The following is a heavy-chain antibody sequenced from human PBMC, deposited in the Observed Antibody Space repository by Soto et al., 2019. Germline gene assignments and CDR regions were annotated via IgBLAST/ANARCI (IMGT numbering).Heavy chain of an antibody. V-gene: IGHV3-21*01. D-gene: IGHD6-13*01. CDR1: GFTFSSYS. J-gene: IGHJ6*02. CDR3: ARVEQQLVRGEYYYGMDV. CDR2: ISSSSSYI. Sequence: PGGSLRLSCAASGFTFSSYSMNWVRQAPGKGLEWVSSISSSSSYIYYADSVKGRFTISRDNAKNSLYLQMNSLRAEDTAVYYCARVEQQLVRGEYYYGMDVWGQGXTVTVYS.